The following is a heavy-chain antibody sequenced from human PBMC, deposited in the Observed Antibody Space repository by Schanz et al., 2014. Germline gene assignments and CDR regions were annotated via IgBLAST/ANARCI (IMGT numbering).Heavy chain of an antibody. J-gene: IGHJ6*03. Sequence: VQLLQSGGALVQPGGSLRLSCSASGFTFTNYAMTWVRQAPGKGLEWVSSISSSSSYISYADSVKGRFTISRDNAKNSLYLQMNSLRAEDTAVYYCARPSDSSWYMDVWGKGTTVTVSS. CDR2: ISSSSSYI. V-gene: IGHV3-21*01. CDR3: ARPSDSSWYMDV. D-gene: IGHD2-21*02. CDR1: GFTFTNYA.